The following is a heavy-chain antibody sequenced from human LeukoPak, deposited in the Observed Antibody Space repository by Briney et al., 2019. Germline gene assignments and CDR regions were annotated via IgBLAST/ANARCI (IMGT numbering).Heavy chain of an antibody. CDR3: AKSGSSAFDY. D-gene: IGHD6-6*01. Sequence: TGRSLRLSCAASGFTFDDYAMHWVRQAPGKGLEWVSGISWNSGSIGYADSVKGRFTISRDNSKNSLYLQMNSLRTEDTALYYCAKSGSSAFDYWGQGTLVTVSS. CDR1: GFTFDDYA. J-gene: IGHJ4*02. CDR2: ISWNSGSI. V-gene: IGHV3-9*01.